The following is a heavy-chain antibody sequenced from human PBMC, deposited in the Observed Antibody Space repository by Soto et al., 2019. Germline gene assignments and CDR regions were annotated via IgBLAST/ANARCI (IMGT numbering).Heavy chain of an antibody. CDR2: IYWNDDK. Sequence: QITLKESGPTLVKPTQTLTLTCTFSGFSLSTSGVGVGWIRQPPGKALEWLALIYWNDDKRYSPSLKSRLTITKPTSKNQVVLTMTNMDPVDTATYYCAHALSSSWYCYRSPVADYWGQGTLVTVSS. CDR3: AHALSSSWYCYRSPVADY. V-gene: IGHV2-5*01. CDR1: GFSLSTSGVG. J-gene: IGHJ4*02. D-gene: IGHD6-13*01.